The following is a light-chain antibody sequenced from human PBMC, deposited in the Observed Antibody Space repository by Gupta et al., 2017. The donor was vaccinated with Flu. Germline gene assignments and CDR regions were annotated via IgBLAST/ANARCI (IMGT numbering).Light chain of an antibody. J-gene: IGLJ3*02. CDR1: SGSVSTSYY. CDR2: SPT. Sequence: LTCGLSSGSVSTSYYPSWYQQTPGQAPRPLLSSPTPRSSGVPDRFSGSILGNTAALTITGAQADDESDYYCVLYMGSGTEVFGGGTKLTV. V-gene: IGLV8-61*01. CDR3: VLYMGSGTEV.